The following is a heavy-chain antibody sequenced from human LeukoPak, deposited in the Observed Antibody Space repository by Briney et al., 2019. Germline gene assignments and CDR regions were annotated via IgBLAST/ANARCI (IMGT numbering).Heavy chain of an antibody. CDR2: INHSGST. J-gene: IGHJ3*02. D-gene: IGHD3-22*01. CDR3: ARPSPPQYYYDSSGYSDAFDI. Sequence: SETLSFTCAVYGGSFSGYYWSWIRPPPGKGLEWIGEINHSGSTNYNPSLKSRVTISADTSKNQFSLKLSSVTAADTAVYYCARPSPPQYYYDSSGYSDAFDIWAHGTMVTVSS. V-gene: IGHV4-34*01. CDR1: GGSFSGYY.